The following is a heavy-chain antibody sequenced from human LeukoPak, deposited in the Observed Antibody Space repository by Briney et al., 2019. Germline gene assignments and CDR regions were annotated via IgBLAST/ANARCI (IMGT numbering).Heavy chain of an antibody. V-gene: IGHV3-23*01. D-gene: IGHD5-18*01. CDR2: ISGSGGST. J-gene: IGHJ3*02. Sequence: GGSLRLSCAASGFTFSGYAMSWVRPAPGKGLEWVSAISGSGGSTYYADSVKGRFTISRDNSKNTLYLQMNSLRAEDTAVYYCAKVGIQLWSRHDAFDIWGQGTMVTVSS. CDR3: AKVGIQLWSRHDAFDI. CDR1: GFTFSGYA.